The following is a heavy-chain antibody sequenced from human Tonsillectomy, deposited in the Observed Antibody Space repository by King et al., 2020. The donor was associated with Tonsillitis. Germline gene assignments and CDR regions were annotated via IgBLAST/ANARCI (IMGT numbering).Heavy chain of an antibody. D-gene: IGHD3-10*01. CDR3: ARPSMVRGVTRFFDY. Sequence: QLVQSGAEVKKPGESLKISCKGSGYSFTSYWIGWVRQMPGKGLEWRGIIYPGDSDTRYSPSFQGQVTISADKSISTAYLQWSSLNASDTALYYCARPSMVRGVTRFFDYWGQGTLVTVSS. CDR1: GYSFTSYW. V-gene: IGHV5-51*01. J-gene: IGHJ4*02. CDR2: IYPGDSDT.